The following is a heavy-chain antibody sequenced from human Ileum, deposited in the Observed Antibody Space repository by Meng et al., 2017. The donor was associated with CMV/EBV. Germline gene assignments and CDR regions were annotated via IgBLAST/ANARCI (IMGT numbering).Heavy chain of an antibody. CDR1: DGSISYYY. Sequence: VQLQESGPGLVKPSEALSLTGTVTDGSISYYYWSWIRQSADKGLEWIGRISSSGSINYNPSLESRLTLSVDTSKKQLSLKLSSVTAADTAVYYCARAEADTGNFEYWGQGTLVTVSS. D-gene: IGHD6-19*01. J-gene: IGHJ4*02. V-gene: IGHV4-4*07. CDR3: ARAEADTGNFEY. CDR2: ISSSGSI.